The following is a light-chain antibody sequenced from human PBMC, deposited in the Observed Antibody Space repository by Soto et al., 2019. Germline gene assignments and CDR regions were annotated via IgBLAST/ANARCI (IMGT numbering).Light chain of an antibody. CDR2: DAS. J-gene: IGKJ5*01. CDR3: QQRSNWPS. V-gene: IGKV3-11*01. Sequence: DIVLTQSPGTLSLSPGERATLSCRASQSVSNNYLAWYQQKPGQAPRLLIYDASNRATGIPARFSGSGSGTDLTLTISSLEPEDFAVYYCQQRSNWPSFGQGTRMEI. CDR1: QSVSNNY.